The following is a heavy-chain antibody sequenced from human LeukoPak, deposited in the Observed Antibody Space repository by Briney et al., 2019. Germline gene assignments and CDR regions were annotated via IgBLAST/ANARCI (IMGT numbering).Heavy chain of an antibody. Sequence: GGSLRLSCAASGFTFSSYSMNWVRQAPGKGLEWVSYISSSSSTIYYADSVKGRFTIPRDNAKNSLYLQVNSLRDGDTAVYYCARDLPPGSTGWYLGYWGQGTLVTVSS. CDR1: GFTFSSYS. CDR2: ISSSSSTI. J-gene: IGHJ4*02. D-gene: IGHD6-19*01. V-gene: IGHV3-48*02. CDR3: ARDLPPGSTGWYLGY.